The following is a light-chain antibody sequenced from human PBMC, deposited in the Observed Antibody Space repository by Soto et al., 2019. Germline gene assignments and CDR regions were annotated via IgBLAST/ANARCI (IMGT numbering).Light chain of an antibody. CDR3: HHLKS. Sequence: EITLTQSPATLALSPGERATLSCRASQSISNYLAWYQHRPGQPPRLLIDDASNRATGIPARFSASGSGTDFTRTISSLDPEDFAVYYCHHLKSFGQGTRLEIK. CDR2: DAS. V-gene: IGKV3-11*01. J-gene: IGKJ5*01. CDR1: QSISNY.